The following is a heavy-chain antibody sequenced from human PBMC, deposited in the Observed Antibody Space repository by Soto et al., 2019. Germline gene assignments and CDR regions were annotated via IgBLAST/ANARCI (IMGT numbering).Heavy chain of an antibody. CDR2: IHAGGDV. D-gene: IGHD6-6*01. CDR1: GVPIRSYY. V-gene: IGHV4-4*07. J-gene: IGHJ5*02. CDR3: ARNRDDYSSSYHWVDP. Sequence: SETLSLTCTVSGVPIRSYYWSWMRQPAGKGLEFIGRIHAGGDVVYNPSLKSRVIMSTDTSKNQFSLWLRSVSAADTAIYYCARNRDDYSSSYHWVDPWGQGTAVTVS.